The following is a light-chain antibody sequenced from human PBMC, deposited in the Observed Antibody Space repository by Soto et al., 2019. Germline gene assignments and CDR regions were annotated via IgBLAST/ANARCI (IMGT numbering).Light chain of an antibody. CDR1: QSISTY. V-gene: IGKV1-39*01. CDR2: AAS. Sequence: DIQMTQSPSSLSASVGDRVTITVRASQSISTYLHWYQQKPGKAPNLLIYAASTLQSGVPSRFSGSGSGTDFTLTISSLQPEDFATYFCQHGYSTPLTFGGGTKVDI. J-gene: IGKJ4*01. CDR3: QHGYSTPLT.